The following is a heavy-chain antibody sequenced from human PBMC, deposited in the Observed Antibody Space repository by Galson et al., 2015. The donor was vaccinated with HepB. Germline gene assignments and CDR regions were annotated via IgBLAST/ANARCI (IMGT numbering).Heavy chain of an antibody. CDR1: GFTFSSYG. CDR2: ISYDGSNK. CDR3: AKDFNYGGNPYYYYYGMDV. D-gene: IGHD4-23*01. V-gene: IGHV3-30*18. J-gene: IGHJ6*02. Sequence: SLRLSCAASGFTFSSYGMHWVRQAPGKGLEWVAVISYDGSNKYYADSVKGRFTISRDNSKNTLYLQMNSLRAEDTAVYYCAKDFNYGGNPYYYYYGMDVWGQGTTVTVSS.